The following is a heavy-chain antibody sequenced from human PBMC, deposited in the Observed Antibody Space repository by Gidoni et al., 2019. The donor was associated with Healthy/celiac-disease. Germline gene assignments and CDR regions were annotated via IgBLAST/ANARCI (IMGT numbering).Heavy chain of an antibody. V-gene: IGHV3-30*18. CDR2: ISDDGSNK. D-gene: IGHD1-26*01. J-gene: IGHJ4*02. CDR3: AKDRGWELLLGYFDY. Sequence: QVQLVESGGGVVQPGRSLRLSCAASGFTFSRYGMPWVRQAPGKGREWVAVISDDGSNKYYADSVKGRFTISRDNSKNTLYLQMNSLRAEDTAVYYCAKDRGWELLLGYFDYWGQGTLVTVSS. CDR1: GFTFSRYG.